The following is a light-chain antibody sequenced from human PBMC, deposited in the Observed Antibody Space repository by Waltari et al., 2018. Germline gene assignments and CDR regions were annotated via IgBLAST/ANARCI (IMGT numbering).Light chain of an antibody. V-gene: IGKV1-5*03. J-gene: IGKJ2*01. Sequence: DIQMTQSPSTLSASVGDRVTITCRASQSVGSWLAWYQQKPGKAPKLLIYQASNLESGVPSRFSGRGSGTEFTLTISSLQPDDFATYSCQQYSSYSTFGQGTQLQI. CDR3: QQYSSYST. CDR1: QSVGSW. CDR2: QAS.